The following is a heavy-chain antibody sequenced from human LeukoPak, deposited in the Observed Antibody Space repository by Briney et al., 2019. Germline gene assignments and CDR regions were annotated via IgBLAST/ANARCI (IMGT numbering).Heavy chain of an antibody. CDR2: INPNSGGT. CDR3: AREMYYDISYYYYYYMDV. Sequence: GASVKVSCKASGYTFTGYYMHWVRQAPGQGLEWMGWINPNSGGTNYAQKFQGRVTMTRDTSISTAYMELSRLRSDDTAVYYCAREMYYDISYYYYYYMDVWGKGTTVTISS. J-gene: IGHJ6*03. D-gene: IGHD3-9*01. CDR1: GYTFTGYY. V-gene: IGHV1-2*02.